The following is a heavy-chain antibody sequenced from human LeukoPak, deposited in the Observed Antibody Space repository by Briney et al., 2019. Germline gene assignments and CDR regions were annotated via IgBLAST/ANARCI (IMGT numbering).Heavy chain of an antibody. CDR1: GFTFSSYS. CDR2: ISSSSSYL. J-gene: IGHJ5*02. CDR3: ARSPTTVTTGNWFDP. V-gene: IGHV3-21*01. Sequence: GGSLRLSCAASGFTFSSYSMNWVRQAPGKGLEWVSSISSSSSYLYYADSVKGRFTISRDNAKNSLYLQMNSLRAEDTAVYYCARSPTTVTTGNWFDPWGQGTLVTVSS. D-gene: IGHD4-17*01.